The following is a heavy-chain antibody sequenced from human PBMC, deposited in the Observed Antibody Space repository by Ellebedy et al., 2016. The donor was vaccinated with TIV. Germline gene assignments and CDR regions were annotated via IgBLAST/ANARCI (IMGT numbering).Heavy chain of an antibody. CDR1: GFTFSGYA. D-gene: IGHD3-16*01. CDR2: IKQDGSEK. Sequence: GGSLRLXCAASGFTFSGYAMSWVRQAPGKGLEWVANIKQDGSEKYYVDSVKGRFTISRDNAKNSLYLQMNSLRAEDTAVYYCAKDGRDNGVFVLGTQFDDWGQGTLVTVSS. J-gene: IGHJ4*02. V-gene: IGHV3-7*03. CDR3: AKDGRDNGVFVLGTQFDD.